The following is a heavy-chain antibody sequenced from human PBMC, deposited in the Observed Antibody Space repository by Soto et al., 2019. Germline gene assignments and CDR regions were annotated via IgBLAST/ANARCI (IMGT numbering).Heavy chain of an antibody. CDR3: ARDRYLEWYYYGMDV. Sequence: GASVKVSCKASGYTFTSYGISWVRQAPGQGLEWMGWISAYNGNTNYAQKLQGRVTMTTDTSTSTAYMELRSLRSDDTAVYYCARDRYLEWYYYGMDVWGQGTTVTVSS. J-gene: IGHJ6*02. D-gene: IGHD3-3*01. CDR1: GYTFTSYG. V-gene: IGHV1-18*01. CDR2: ISAYNGNT.